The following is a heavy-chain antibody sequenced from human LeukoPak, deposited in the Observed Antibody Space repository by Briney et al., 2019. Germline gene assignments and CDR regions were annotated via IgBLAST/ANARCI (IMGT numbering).Heavy chain of an antibody. D-gene: IGHD2-15*01. CDR3: AREYSTGFDP. J-gene: IGHJ5*02. V-gene: IGHV3-48*01. Sequence: GGSLRLSCVASGFTFGSYSMNWVRQAPGKGLEWVSYISSGSSIMYYADSVKGRFSISRDNAKNSLFLRMDSLRAEDTAVYYCAREYSTGFDPWGQGTLVTVSS. CDR1: GFTFGSYS. CDR2: ISSGSSIM.